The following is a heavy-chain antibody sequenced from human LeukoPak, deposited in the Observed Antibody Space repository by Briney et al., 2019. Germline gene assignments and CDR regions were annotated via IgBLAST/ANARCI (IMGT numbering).Heavy chain of an antibody. CDR2: ISSSISYI. Sequence: GGSLRLSCAASGFTFSSYSMNWVRQAPGKGLEWVASISSSISYIYYYADSVKGRFTISRDNAKNSLYLQMNSLRAEDTAVYYCAKDHSADGWPTFEYWGRGTLVTVSS. V-gene: IGHV3-21*01. CDR3: AKDHSADGWPTFEY. J-gene: IGHJ4*02. CDR1: GFTFSSYS. D-gene: IGHD5-24*01.